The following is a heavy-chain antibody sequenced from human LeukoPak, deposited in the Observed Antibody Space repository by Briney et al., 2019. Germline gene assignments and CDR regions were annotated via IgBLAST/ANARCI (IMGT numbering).Heavy chain of an antibody. Sequence: ASVKVSCKASGYTFTSYDINWVRQATGQGLEWMGWMNPNSGNTGYAQKFQGRVTLTRNTSISTAYMELSSLRSEDTAVYYCARGSRYGSGSYCGYWGQGTLVTVSS. CDR1: GYTFTSYD. V-gene: IGHV1-8*01. D-gene: IGHD3-10*01. J-gene: IGHJ4*02. CDR3: ARGSRYGSGSYCGY. CDR2: MNPNSGNT.